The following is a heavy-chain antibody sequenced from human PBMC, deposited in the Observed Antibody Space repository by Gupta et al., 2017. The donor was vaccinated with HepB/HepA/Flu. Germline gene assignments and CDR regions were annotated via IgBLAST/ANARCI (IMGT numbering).Heavy chain of an antibody. CDR3: AKALASGRMFYFDS. J-gene: IGHJ4*02. CDR2: INRDAGKT. V-gene: IGHV3-23*01. D-gene: IGHD6-19*01. CDR1: GFTVSSFD. Sequence: EVQLLESGGVLLQPGGSLRLSCAASGFTVSSFDMTWVRQAPGKWLEWVSVINRDAGKTHYADFVKGRFTISRDNSRNTLSLQMTSRRVEDTAVYYCAKALASGRMFYFDSWGQGTLVTVS.